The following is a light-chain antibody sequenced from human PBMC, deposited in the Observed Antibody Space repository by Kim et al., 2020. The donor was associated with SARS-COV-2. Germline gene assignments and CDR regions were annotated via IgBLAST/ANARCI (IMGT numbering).Light chain of an antibody. CDR1: QGIRND. CDR3: LQDHSYPLT. Sequence: AIQMTQSPSSLSASVGDRVTISCRASQGIRNDLGWYQQKPGKAPKFLIYAASTLESGVPSRFSGSGSGTDFTLTISCLQPEDFATYYCLQDHSYPLTFGGGTKLEI. V-gene: IGKV1-6*01. J-gene: IGKJ4*01. CDR2: AAS.